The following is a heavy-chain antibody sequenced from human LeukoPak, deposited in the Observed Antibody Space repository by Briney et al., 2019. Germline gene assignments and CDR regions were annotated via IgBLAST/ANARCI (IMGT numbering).Heavy chain of an antibody. V-gene: IGHV3-48*01. J-gene: IGHJ4*02. CDR3: AKGTGGSSWPFDY. CDR2: ISSSSSTI. D-gene: IGHD6-13*01. CDR1: GGSVTSGSYY. Sequence: ETLSLTCIVSGGSVTSGSYYWSWIRQTPGKGLEWVSYISSSSSTIYYADSVKGRFTISRDNAKNSLYLQMNSLRAEDTAVYYCAKGTGGSSWPFDYWGQGTLVTVSS.